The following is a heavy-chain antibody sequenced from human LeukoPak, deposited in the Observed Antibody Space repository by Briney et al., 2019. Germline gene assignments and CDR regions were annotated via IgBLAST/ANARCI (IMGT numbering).Heavy chain of an antibody. CDR1: GFSFGNYA. V-gene: IGHV3-23*01. D-gene: IGHD3-16*01. J-gene: IGHJ4*02. CDR3: TKKVGNSAYNPMNY. Sequence: GGSLRLSCAASGFSFGNYAMSWVRQAPGKGLEWVSSLSGSGDTTYYANAVKGRFTISRDNSKNTLYLHMNILRAEDTAVYYCTKKVGNSAYNPMNYWGQGTQVTVSS. CDR2: LSGSGDTT.